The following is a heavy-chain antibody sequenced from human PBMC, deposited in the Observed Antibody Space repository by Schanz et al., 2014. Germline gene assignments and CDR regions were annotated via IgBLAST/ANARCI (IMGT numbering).Heavy chain of an antibody. CDR2: ISSTSSYI. J-gene: IGHJ4*02. CDR1: GFTFSSYG. D-gene: IGHD3-9*01. V-gene: IGHV3-21*04. CDR3: AYYDVLTGFDY. Sequence: EVQLVESGGGLVQPGGSLRLSCAASGFTFSSYGMHWVRQAPGKGLEWVSSISSTSSYIFYADSVKGRFTISRDNAKNSLFLQMNSLSAEDTAVYYCAYYDVLTGFDYWGQGTQVTVSS.